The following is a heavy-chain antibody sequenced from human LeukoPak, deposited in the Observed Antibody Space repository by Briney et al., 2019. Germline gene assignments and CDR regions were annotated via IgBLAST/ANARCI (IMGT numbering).Heavy chain of an antibody. Sequence: APVKVSCKASGYTFTGYYMHWVRQAPGQGLEWMGWINPNSGGTNYAQKFQGRVTMTRDTSISTAYMELSRLRSDDTAVYYCARVEFGELFAVDYWGQGTLVTVSS. CDR1: GYTFTGYY. V-gene: IGHV1-2*02. CDR3: ARVEFGELFAVDY. J-gene: IGHJ4*02. CDR2: INPNSGGT. D-gene: IGHD3-10*01.